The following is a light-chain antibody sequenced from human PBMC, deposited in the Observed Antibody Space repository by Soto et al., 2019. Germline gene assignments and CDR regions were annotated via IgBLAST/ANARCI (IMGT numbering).Light chain of an antibody. V-gene: IGKV3-20*01. CDR2: GAS. CDR3: QQYGSSPQT. CDR1: QSVSSSY. Sequence: EIVLTQSPGTLSLSPGERATLSCRASQSVSSSYLAWYQQKPGQAPRLLIYGASSRATGIPDRFSGSGSGTDFPLTISRLEPEDFAMYYCQQYGSSPQTFGGGTKVEIK. J-gene: IGKJ4*01.